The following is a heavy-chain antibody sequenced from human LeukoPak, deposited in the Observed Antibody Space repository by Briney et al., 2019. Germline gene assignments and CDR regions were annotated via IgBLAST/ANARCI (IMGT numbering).Heavy chain of an antibody. CDR1: GFTFSNYG. V-gene: IGHV3-30*02. CDR3: AKDFRVAMAPAYFDY. CDR2: IRYDGSNK. J-gene: IGHJ4*02. D-gene: IGHD5-18*01. Sequence: RSGGSLRLSCAASGFTFSNYGMHWVRQAPGKGLEWVAFIRYDGSNKYYADSVKGRFTISRDNSKNTLYLQMNSLRAEDTAVYYCAKDFRVAMAPAYFDYWGQGTLVTASS.